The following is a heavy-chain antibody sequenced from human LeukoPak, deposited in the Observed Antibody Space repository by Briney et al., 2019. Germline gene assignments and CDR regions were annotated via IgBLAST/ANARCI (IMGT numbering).Heavy chain of an antibody. V-gene: IGHV3-30*02. Sequence: GGSLRLSCAASGFTFSSYEMNWVRQAPGKGLEWVSFIQTDGSTKYYSDSVKGRFTISRDNPKNTVYLQMNSLSTEDTAVYYCAIEISRLVIHAFDLWGQGTMVTVSS. CDR2: IQTDGSTK. CDR3: AIEISRLVIHAFDL. J-gene: IGHJ3*01. D-gene: IGHD3-9*01. CDR1: GFTFSSYE.